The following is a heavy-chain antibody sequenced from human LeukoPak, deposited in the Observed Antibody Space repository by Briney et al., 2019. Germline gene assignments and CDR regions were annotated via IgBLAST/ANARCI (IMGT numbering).Heavy chain of an antibody. CDR3: VRDIRGCSSTSCYGGLFDY. Sequence: ASVKVSCKASGGSFSSYAISWVRQAPGQGLKWMGGIIPIFGTANYAQKFQGRVTITADESTSTAYMELSSLRSEDTAVYYCVRDIRGCSSTSCYGGLFDYWGQGTLVTVSS. J-gene: IGHJ4*02. CDR2: IIPIFGTA. D-gene: IGHD2-2*01. CDR1: GGSFSSYA. V-gene: IGHV1-69*13.